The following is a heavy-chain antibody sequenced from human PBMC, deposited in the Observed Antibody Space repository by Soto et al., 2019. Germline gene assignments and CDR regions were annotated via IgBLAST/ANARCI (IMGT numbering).Heavy chain of an antibody. D-gene: IGHD6-13*01. J-gene: IGHJ4*02. CDR2: ISAYNGHT. Sequence: QVQLVQSGAEVKKPGASVQVSCKASGYTFPSYGISWVRQAPGQGLEWMGGISAYNGHTNYAQKLQGRVAMNTDTSTSTAYMELSTLRSDDTAVYYCARDAPTIAAQDDYWCQGTLVTVSS. CDR3: ARDAPTIAAQDDY. V-gene: IGHV1-18*01. CDR1: GYTFPSYG.